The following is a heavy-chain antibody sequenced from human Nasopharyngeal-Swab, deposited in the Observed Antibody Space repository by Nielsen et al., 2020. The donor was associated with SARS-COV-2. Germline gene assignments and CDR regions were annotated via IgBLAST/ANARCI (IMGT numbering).Heavy chain of an antibody. CDR2: IFSGGNT. V-gene: IGHV4-39*07. Sequence: WIRQLPGKGLEWIGNIFSGGNTYYNPSLDSRVTISLDTSKNQFSLKLSSVTAADTAVYYCARGTDIPPDYWGQGTLVTVSS. D-gene: IGHD3-9*01. J-gene: IGHJ4*02. CDR3: ARGTDIPPDY.